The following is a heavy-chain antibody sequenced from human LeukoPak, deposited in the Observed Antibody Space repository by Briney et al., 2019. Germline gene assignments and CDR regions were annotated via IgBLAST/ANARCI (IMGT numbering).Heavy chain of an antibody. CDR1: GVSISSGGYY. Sequence: SETLSLTCTVSGVSISSGGYYWSWIRQHPGKGLEWIGYIYYSGSTYYNPSLKSRVTISVDTSKNQFSLKLSSVTAADTAVYYCARVRRTYYHNLWGQGTLVTVSS. V-gene: IGHV4-31*03. CDR3: ARVRRTYYHNL. CDR2: IYYSGST. D-gene: IGHD3-9*01. J-gene: IGHJ4*02.